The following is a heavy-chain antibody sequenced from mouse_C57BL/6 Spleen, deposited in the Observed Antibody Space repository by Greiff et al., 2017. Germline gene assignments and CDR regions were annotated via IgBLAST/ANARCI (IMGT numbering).Heavy chain of an antibody. CDR1: GYTFTSYW. CDR2: IDPSDSYT. J-gene: IGHJ4*01. Sequence: QVQLQQPGAELVRPGTSVKLSCKASGYTFTSYWMHWVKQRPGQGLEWIGGIDPSDSYTNYNQKFKGKATLTVDTSSSTAYMQLSSLTSEDSAVYYCAAFITAVVAPYAMDYWGQGTSVTVSS. V-gene: IGHV1-59*01. CDR3: AAFITAVVAPYAMDY. D-gene: IGHD1-1*01.